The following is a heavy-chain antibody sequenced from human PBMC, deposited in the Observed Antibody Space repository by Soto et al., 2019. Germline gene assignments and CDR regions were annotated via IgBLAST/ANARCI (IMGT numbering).Heavy chain of an antibody. Sequence: QVQLVQSGAEVKKPGASVKVSCKASGYTFTSYDINWVRQATGQGPEWMGWMNPNRGDTHYAQTFQGRVTMTRNTSISTAYMELGSLRSEDTAMYYCARWYGGNSGDYWGQGTLVTVSS. D-gene: IGHD2-21*02. J-gene: IGHJ4*02. CDR3: ARWYGGNSGDY. V-gene: IGHV1-8*01. CDR2: MNPNRGDT. CDR1: GYTFTSYD.